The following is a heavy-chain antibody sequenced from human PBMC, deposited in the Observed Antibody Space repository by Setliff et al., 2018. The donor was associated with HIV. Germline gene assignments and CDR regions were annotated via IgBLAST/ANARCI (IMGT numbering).Heavy chain of an antibody. Sequence: ETLSLTCVVYGGSYSGYYYSWIRQPPGKGLEWIGEINHSGSTNYHASLKSRVTISLETSKNQFSMKLSYVTAADTAVYYCATSVSAKENWLDPWGLGTLVTAPQ. CDR1: GGSYSGYY. J-gene: IGHJ5*02. CDR2: INHSGST. V-gene: IGHV4-34*01. CDR3: ATSVSAKENWLDP. D-gene: IGHD6-19*01.